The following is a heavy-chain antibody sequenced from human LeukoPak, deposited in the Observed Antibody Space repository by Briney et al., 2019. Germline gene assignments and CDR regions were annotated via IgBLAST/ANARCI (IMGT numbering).Heavy chain of an antibody. D-gene: IGHD5-24*01. V-gene: IGHV3-7*04. CDR3: TRVGYIDEGIDY. CDR2: IKQDGSKK. Sequence: GGSLRLSCAASGFTFSNYWMTWVRQAPGKGLEWVANIKQDGSKKSYVDSVKGRFTISRDNAKNSLYLQMNSLRAEDTAIYYCTRVGYIDEGIDYWGQGTLVTVSS. CDR1: GFTFSNYW. J-gene: IGHJ4*02.